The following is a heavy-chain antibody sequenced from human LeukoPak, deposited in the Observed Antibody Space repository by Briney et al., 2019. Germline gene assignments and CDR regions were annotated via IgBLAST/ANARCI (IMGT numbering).Heavy chain of an antibody. CDR2: ISGSGGST. CDR3: AKALIYSSGWYYFDY. CDR1: GFTFSSYA. V-gene: IGHV3-23*01. Sequence: GGSLRLSCAASGFTFSSYAMSWVRQAPGKGPEWVSAISGSGGSTYYADSVKGRFTISRDNSKNTLYLQMNSLRAEDTAVYYCAKALIYSSGWYYFDYWGQGTLVTVSS. D-gene: IGHD6-19*01. J-gene: IGHJ4*02.